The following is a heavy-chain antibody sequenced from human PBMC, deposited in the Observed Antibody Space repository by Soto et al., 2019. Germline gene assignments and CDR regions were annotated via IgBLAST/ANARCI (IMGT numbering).Heavy chain of an antibody. J-gene: IGHJ4*02. CDR2: IIPILGTA. CDR3: ARDYYDSSGYFDY. CDR1: GGTFSSYA. V-gene: IGHV1-69*13. D-gene: IGHD3-22*01. Sequence: SVKVSCKASGGTFSSYAISWVRQAPGQGLEWMGGIIPILGTANYAQKFQGRVTITADESTSTAYMELSSLRSEDTAVYYCARDYYDSSGYFDYWGQGTLVTVSS.